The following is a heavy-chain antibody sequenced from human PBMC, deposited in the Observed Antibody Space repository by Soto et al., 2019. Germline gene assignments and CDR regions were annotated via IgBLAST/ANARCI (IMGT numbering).Heavy chain of an antibody. CDR2: ISGSGGST. CDR1: GFTFSSYA. D-gene: IGHD6-19*01. Sequence: EVQLLESGGGLVQPGGSLRLSCAASGFTFSSYAMCWVRQAPGKGLEWVSAISGSGGSTDYADSVKGRFTTSRDNSKNTLYLQMNSLRAEDTAAYYCVTARALKTVRKSVAGTWACFDYWGQGTLVTVSS. V-gene: IGHV3-23*01. J-gene: IGHJ4*02. CDR3: VTARALKTVRKSVAGTWACFDY.